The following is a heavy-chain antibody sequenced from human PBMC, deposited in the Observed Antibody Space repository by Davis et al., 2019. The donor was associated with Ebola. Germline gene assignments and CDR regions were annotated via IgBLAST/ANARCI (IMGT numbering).Heavy chain of an antibody. CDR2: ISISGERT. J-gene: IGHJ4*02. CDR3: AKLAVRGNYYGSDF. V-gene: IGHV3-23*01. D-gene: IGHD3-10*01. CDR1: GFSFSNHA. Sequence: PGGSLRLSCAPSGFSFSNHAMSWVRQAPGKGLEWVSSISISGERTYYADSVKGRFTISRDNFMNTLYLQMNSLRVEDTAVYYCAKLAVRGNYYGSDFWGRGTLVTVFS.